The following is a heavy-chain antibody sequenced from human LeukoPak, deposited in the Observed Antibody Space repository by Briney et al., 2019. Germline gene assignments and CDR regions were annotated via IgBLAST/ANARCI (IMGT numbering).Heavy chain of an antibody. J-gene: IGHJ2*01. D-gene: IGHD3-10*01. Sequence: GGSLRLSCAASGFTLSTYAMSWVRQAPGKGLEWVSGISGSGGSTYYADSVKGRFTISRDNSKNTLYLQMNSLRAEDTAVYYCAKDYNTNSDWYFDLWGRGTLVTVSS. CDR3: AKDYNTNSDWYFDL. CDR1: GFTLSTYA. V-gene: IGHV3-23*01. CDR2: ISGSGGST.